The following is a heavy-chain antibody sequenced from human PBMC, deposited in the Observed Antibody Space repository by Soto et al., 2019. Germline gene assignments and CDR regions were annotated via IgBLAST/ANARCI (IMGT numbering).Heavy chain of an antibody. D-gene: IGHD1-26*01. CDR1: GFTFRNFW. CDR3: ARQTGLGATNY. V-gene: IGHV3-74*01. J-gene: IGHJ4*02. CDR2: INTDGSVT. Sequence: VGSLRISWAVSGFTFRNFWMHWVRQAPGKGLVWVARINTDGSVTSHADSVKGRFTISRDNAKSTLYLQMNSLREEDSAMYYCARQTGLGATNYWGRGTLVTSPQ.